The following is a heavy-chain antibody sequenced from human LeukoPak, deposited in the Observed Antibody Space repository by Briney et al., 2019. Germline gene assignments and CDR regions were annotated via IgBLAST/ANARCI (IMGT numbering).Heavy chain of an antibody. CDR2: IWYDGSNK. Sequence: PGGSLRLSCAASGFTFSSYGMPWVRQAPGKGLEWVAVIWYDGSNKYYADSVKGRFTISRDNSKNTLYLQMNSLRAEDTAVYYCARDPSRSYGPFDYWGQGTLVTVSS. CDR3: ARDPSRSYGPFDY. D-gene: IGHD5-18*01. J-gene: IGHJ4*02. V-gene: IGHV3-33*01. CDR1: GFTFSSYG.